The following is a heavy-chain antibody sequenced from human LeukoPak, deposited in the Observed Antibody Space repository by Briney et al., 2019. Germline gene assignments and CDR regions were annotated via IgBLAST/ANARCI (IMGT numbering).Heavy chain of an antibody. CDR1: GLTFSSYA. Sequence: GGSLRLSCAASGLTFSSYAMSWVRQAPGKGLEWVSSISGSGGSTDYAYSVKGRFTISRDNFKNTLNLQMNSLRAEDTAVYYCATRPGIAVAAPFDYWGQGTLVTVSS. V-gene: IGHV3-23*01. CDR2: ISGSGGST. D-gene: IGHD6-19*01. J-gene: IGHJ4*02. CDR3: ATRPGIAVAAPFDY.